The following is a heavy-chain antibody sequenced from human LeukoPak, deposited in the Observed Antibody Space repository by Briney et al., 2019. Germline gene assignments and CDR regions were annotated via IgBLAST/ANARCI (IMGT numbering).Heavy chain of an antibody. V-gene: IGHV1-8*02. CDR2: MNPNSGNT. CDR1: GYTFTSYG. Sequence: ASVKVSCKASGYTFTSYGISWVRQATGQGLEWMGWMNPNSGNTGYAQKFQGRVTMTRNTSISTAYMELSSLRSEDTAVYYCARSYGSGSPADYWGQGTLVTVSS. J-gene: IGHJ4*02. CDR3: ARSYGSGSPADY. D-gene: IGHD3-10*01.